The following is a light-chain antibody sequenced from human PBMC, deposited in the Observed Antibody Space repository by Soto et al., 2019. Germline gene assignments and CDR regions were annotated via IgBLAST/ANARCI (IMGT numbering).Light chain of an antibody. CDR3: QQRHNWPRT. J-gene: IGKJ1*01. V-gene: IGKV3-11*01. CDR1: QRVSKS. CDR2: DAS. Sequence: EIVLTQSTATLSMSPGDTATLSCRASQRVSKSLAWYQQKPGQAPRLLIYDASARATGIPVRFSGSGSGTDFTLTISSLEPEDFAVYYCQQRHNWPRTFGQGTKVDSK.